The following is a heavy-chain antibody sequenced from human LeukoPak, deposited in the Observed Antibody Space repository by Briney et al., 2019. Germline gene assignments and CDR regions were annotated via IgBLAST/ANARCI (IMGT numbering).Heavy chain of an antibody. V-gene: IGHV3-7*03. CDR2: IKQDGSEM. CDR1: GFTFSSYW. D-gene: IGHD3-16*01. J-gene: IGHJ4*02. Sequence: TGGSLRLSCAASGFTFSSYWMGWVRKAPGKGLEWVANIKQDGSEMYYVDSVKGRFTISRDNAKNSLYLQMNSLRAEDTAVYYCARDRTGGGYRGVLDYWGQGTLVTVSS. CDR3: ARDRTGGGYRGVLDY.